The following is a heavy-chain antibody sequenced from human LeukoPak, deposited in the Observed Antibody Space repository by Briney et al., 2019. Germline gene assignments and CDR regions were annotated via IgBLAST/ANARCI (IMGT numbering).Heavy chain of an antibody. Sequence: SQTLSLTCTVSGGSISSGSYYWSWIRQPAGKGLEWIGRIYTSGSTNYNPSLKSRVTISVDTSKNQFSLKLSSVTAADTAVYYRAGFPSSSGSWGQGTLVTVSS. V-gene: IGHV4-61*02. CDR2: IYTSGST. CDR3: AGFPSSSGS. J-gene: IGHJ5*02. D-gene: IGHD6-25*01. CDR1: GGSISSGSYY.